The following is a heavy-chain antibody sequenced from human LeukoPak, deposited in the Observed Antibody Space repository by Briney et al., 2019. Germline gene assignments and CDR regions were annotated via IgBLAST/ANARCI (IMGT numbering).Heavy chain of an antibody. CDR3: ARRDDSSGYHKICDY. V-gene: IGHV4-39*01. CDR1: GDSISSGPYY. Sequence: SETLYLTCTVSGDSISSGPYYWGWIRQPPGKGLEWIGNIYYGENTYYNPSLKSRVTISIDTSNNQFYLKLSSLTAADTAVYYCARRDDSSGYHKICDYWGQGTLVTVSS. CDR2: IYYGENT. J-gene: IGHJ4*02. D-gene: IGHD3-22*01.